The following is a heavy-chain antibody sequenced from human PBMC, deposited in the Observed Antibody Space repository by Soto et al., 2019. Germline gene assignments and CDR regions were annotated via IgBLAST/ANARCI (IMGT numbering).Heavy chain of an antibody. D-gene: IGHD2-21*02. J-gene: IGHJ6*02. CDR2: INHSGST. CDR1: GGSFSGYY. V-gene: IGHV4-34*01. Sequence: SETLSLTCAVYGGSFSGYYWSWIRQPPGKGLEWIGEINHSGSTNYNPSLKSRVTISVDTSKNQFSLKLSSVTAADTAVYYCARGGCGGDCYWDYYGMDVWGQGTTVTVS. CDR3: ARGGCGGDCYWDYYGMDV.